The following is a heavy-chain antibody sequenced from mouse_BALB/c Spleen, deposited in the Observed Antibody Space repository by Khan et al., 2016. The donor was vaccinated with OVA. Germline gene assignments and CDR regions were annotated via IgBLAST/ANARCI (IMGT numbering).Heavy chain of an antibody. V-gene: IGHV3-2*02. Sequence: EVQLVESGPGLVKPSQSLSLTCTVYGYSITSNYAWNWIRQFPGNKLEWMGYISYSGSTNYNPSLKSRLSITRDTSKNQFFLLLHSVTTEDSATYYCARGNYYGYALDYWGQGTSVTVSS. CDR2: ISYSGST. CDR3: ARGNYYGYALDY. D-gene: IGHD1-1*01. CDR1: GYSITSNYA. J-gene: IGHJ4*01.